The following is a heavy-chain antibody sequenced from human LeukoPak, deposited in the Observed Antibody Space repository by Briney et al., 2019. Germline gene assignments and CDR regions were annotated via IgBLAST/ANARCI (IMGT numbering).Heavy chain of an antibody. CDR1: GGSISSSGYF. CDR3: ARRTRPATPGGHVIDS. Sequence: KPSETLSLTCSVSGGSISSSGYFWGWFRQPPGKGLEWIGSLYYTGSTYYNPSLKSRVTISADTPTNQFSLKLSSVTAADTAVYYCARRTRPATPGGHVIDSWGQGTLVTVSS. V-gene: IGHV4-39*01. J-gene: IGHJ5*01. D-gene: IGHD6-13*01. CDR2: LYYTGST.